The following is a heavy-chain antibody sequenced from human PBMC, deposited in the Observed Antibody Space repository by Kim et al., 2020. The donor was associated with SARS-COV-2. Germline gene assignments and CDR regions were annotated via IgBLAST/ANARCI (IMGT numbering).Heavy chain of an antibody. D-gene: IGHD5-18*01. CDR1: GGSFSGYY. V-gene: IGHV4-34*01. Sequence: SETLSLTCAVYGGSFSGYYWSWIRQPPGKGLEWIGEINHSGSTNYNPSLKSRVTISVDTSKNQFSLKLSSVTAADTAVYYCARGLGGYSYGPYYYYGMDVWGQGTTVTVSS. J-gene: IGHJ6*02. CDR3: ARGLGGYSYGPYYYYGMDV. CDR2: INHSGST.